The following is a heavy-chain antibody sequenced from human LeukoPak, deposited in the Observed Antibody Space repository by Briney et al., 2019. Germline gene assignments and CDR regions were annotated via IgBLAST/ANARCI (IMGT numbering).Heavy chain of an antibody. CDR2: IYYSGST. CDR1: GGSISSSSYY. CDR3: ARQGTIFGVTNFDY. Sequence: SETLSLTCTVSGGSISSSSYYWGWIRQPPGKGLEWIGSIYYSGSTYYNPSLKSRVTISVDTSKNQFSLKLSSVTAADTAVYYCARQGTIFGVTNFDYWGQGTLVTVSS. D-gene: IGHD3-3*01. V-gene: IGHV4-39*01. J-gene: IGHJ4*02.